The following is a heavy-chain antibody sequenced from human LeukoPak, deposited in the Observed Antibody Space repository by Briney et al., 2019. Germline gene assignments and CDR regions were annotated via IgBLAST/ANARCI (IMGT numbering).Heavy chain of an antibody. Sequence: SETLSLTCAVYGGSFSGYYWSWIRQPPGKGLEWIGEINHSGSTNYNPSLKSRVTISVDTSKNQFSLKLSSVTAADTAVYYCARIGYSSSDGAFDIWGQGTMVTVSS. V-gene: IGHV4-34*01. CDR1: GGSFSGYY. CDR3: ARIGYSSSDGAFDI. CDR2: INHSGST. D-gene: IGHD6-6*01. J-gene: IGHJ3*02.